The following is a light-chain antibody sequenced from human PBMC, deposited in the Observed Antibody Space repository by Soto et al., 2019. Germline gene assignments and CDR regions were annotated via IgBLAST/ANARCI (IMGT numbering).Light chain of an antibody. CDR2: EVT. Sequence: QSALTQPPSASGPPGQSVTISCTGTSSDVGGHNFVSWYQQHPGKAPKFLIYEVTKRPSGVPDRFSGSKSGITASLTVSGLQADDEAYYYCSAYAGNNNPVIFGGGTQLTVL. J-gene: IGLJ2*01. CDR1: SSDVGGHNF. V-gene: IGLV2-8*01. CDR3: SAYAGNNNPVI.